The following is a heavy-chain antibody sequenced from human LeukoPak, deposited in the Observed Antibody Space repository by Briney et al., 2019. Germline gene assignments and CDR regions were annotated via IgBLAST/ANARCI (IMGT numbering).Heavy chain of an antibody. D-gene: IGHD3-3*01. CDR1: GGSFSGYY. V-gene: IGHV4-34*01. J-gene: IGHJ4*02. CDR3: ASDDFWSAYFYY. CDR2: INHSGST. Sequence: SETLSLTCAVYGGSFSGYYWSWIRQPPGKGLEWIGEINHSGSTNYNPSLKSRVTISLDTSKNQFSLKLRSVTAADTALYYCASDDFWSAYFYYWGQGTLVTVSS.